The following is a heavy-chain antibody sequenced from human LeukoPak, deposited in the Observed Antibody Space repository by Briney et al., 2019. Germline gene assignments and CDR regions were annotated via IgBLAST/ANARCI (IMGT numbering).Heavy chain of an antibody. CDR2: ISYDGSNK. J-gene: IGHJ4*02. CDR1: GFTFSSYA. D-gene: IGHD6-6*01. V-gene: IGHV3-30-3*01. Sequence: PGGSLRLSCAASGFTFSSYAMHWVRQAPGKGLEWVAVISYDGSNKYYADSVKGRFTISRDNSKNTLYLQMNSLRAEDTAVYYCARDLPSPLVSSSSLDYWGQGTLVTVSS. CDR3: ARDLPSPLVSSSSLDY.